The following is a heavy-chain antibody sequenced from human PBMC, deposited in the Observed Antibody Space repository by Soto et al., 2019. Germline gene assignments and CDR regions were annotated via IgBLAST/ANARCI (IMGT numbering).Heavy chain of an antibody. D-gene: IGHD6-13*01. CDR1: GYSFTSYW. J-gene: IGHJ4*02. CDR3: ARHAGNSWKGDYFDY. CDR2: IDPSDSYT. Sequence: PGESLKISCKGSGYSFTSYWISWVRQMPGKGLEWMGRIDPSDSYTNYSPSFQGHVTISADKSISTAYLQWSSLEASDTAIYYCARHAGNSWKGDYFDYWGRGALVTVSS. V-gene: IGHV5-10-1*01.